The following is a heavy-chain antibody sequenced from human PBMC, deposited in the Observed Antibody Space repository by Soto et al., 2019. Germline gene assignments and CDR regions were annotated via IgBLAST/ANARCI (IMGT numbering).Heavy chain of an antibody. CDR3: ARDPGYSSGWYDDY. D-gene: IGHD6-19*01. Sequence: SVKVSCTASVGTFISYAIIWLRQAPGQGLEWMGGIIPIFGTANYAQKFQGRVTITADESTSTAYMELSSLRSEDTAVYYCARDPGYSSGWYDDYWGQGTLVTVSS. CDR2: IIPIFGTA. CDR1: VGTFISYA. J-gene: IGHJ4*02. V-gene: IGHV1-69*13.